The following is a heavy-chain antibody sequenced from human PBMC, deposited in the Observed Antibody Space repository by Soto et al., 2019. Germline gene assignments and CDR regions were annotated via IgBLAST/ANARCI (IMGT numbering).Heavy chain of an antibody. J-gene: IGHJ6*02. CDR1: GFTFSSYG. CDR2: ISYDGSTI. D-gene: IGHD5-12*01. CDR3: ARADSGYAHGYYYYGMDV. Sequence: LRLSCAASGFTFSSYGMHWVRQAPGKGLEWVAIISYDGSTIYYADSVKGRFTISRDNAKNSLYLQMNSLRAEDTAVYYCARADSGYAHGYYYYGMDVWGQGTTVTVSS. V-gene: IGHV3-30*03.